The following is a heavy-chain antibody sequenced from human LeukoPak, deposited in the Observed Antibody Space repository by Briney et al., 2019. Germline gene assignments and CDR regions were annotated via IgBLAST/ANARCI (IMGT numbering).Heavy chain of an antibody. J-gene: IGHJ4*02. CDR3: ARALSPYNWNPPFHY. D-gene: IGHD1-20*01. CDR2: IIPIFGTA. Sequence: SVKDSCKASVGTFSSYAISWVRQSPGQGLEWMGGIIPIFGTANNAQKFQGRVTITTDESTSTAYMELSSLRSEDTVVYYCARALSPYNWNPPFHYWGQGTLVTVSS. CDR1: VGTFSSYA. V-gene: IGHV1-69*05.